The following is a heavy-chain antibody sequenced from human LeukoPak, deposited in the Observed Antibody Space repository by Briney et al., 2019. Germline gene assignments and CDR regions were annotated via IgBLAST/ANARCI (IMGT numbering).Heavy chain of an antibody. D-gene: IGHD6-19*01. V-gene: IGHV3-30-3*01. CDR3: ARDQPGTYTLSST. CDR2: ISFDGSDK. J-gene: IGHJ5*02. Sequence: EGSLRLSCAASGFTFSNYAMHWVRQAPGKGLEWVAFISFDGSDKYYADSVKGRFTISRDNSKNTLYLQMNSLRAEDTAVYYCARDQPGTYTLSSTWGQGTLVAVSS. CDR1: GFTFSNYA.